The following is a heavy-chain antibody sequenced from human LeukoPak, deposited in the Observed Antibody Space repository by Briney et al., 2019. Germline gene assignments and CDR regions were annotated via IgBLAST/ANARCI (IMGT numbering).Heavy chain of an antibody. CDR1: GFTFSGSA. D-gene: IGHD6-13*01. V-gene: IGHV3-73*01. CDR2: IRSKANSYAT. J-gene: IGHJ4*02. CDR3: TNGRSSELYSSSTSY. Sequence: GGSLRLSCAASGFTFSGSAMHWVRQASGKGLEWVGRIRSKANSYATAYAASVKGRFTISRDDSKNTAYLQMSSLKTEDTAVYYCTNGRSSELYSSSTSYWGQGTLVTVSS.